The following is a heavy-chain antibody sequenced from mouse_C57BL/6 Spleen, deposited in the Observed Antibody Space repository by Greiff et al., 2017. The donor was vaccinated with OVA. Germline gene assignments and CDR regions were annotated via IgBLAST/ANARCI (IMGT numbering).Heavy chain of an antibody. D-gene: IGHD3-2*02. CDR3: ARSKAQATFFFDY. Sequence: VQLQQSGAELAKPGASVKLSCTASGYTFTSYCMHWVKQRPGQGLEWIGYINPSSGYTKYNQKFKDKATLTADKSSSTAYMQLSSLTYEDSAVYYCARSKAQATFFFDYWGQGTTLTVSS. J-gene: IGHJ2*01. CDR1: GYTFTSYC. V-gene: IGHV1-7*01. CDR2: INPSSGYT.